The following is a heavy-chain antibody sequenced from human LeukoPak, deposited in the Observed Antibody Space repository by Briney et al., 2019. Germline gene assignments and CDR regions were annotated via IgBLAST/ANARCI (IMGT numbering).Heavy chain of an antibody. J-gene: IGHJ4*02. D-gene: IGHD3-9*01. CDR2: INAGNGNT. V-gene: IGHV1-3*01. CDR3: ASSTRYDILTGALDY. Sequence: GASVKVSCKASGHTFTSYAMHWVRQAPGQRLEWMGWINAGNGNTKYSQKFQGRVTITRDTSASTAYMELSSLRSEDTAVYYCASSTRYDILTGALDYWGQGTLVTVSS. CDR1: GHTFTSYA.